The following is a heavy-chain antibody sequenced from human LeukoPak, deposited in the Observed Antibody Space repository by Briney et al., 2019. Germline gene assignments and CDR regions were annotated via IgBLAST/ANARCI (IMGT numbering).Heavy chain of an antibody. Sequence: QSGGSLRLSCAASGFTFSSYSMTWVRQAPGKGLEWVGRSRNKANRYTTEYAASVKGRFTTSRDDSNNSLYLQMSSLKTDDTAVYYCARAGDYYSTGDCWGQGTLVTVSS. D-gene: IGHD3-22*01. CDR3: ARAGDYYSTGDC. J-gene: IGHJ4*02. V-gene: IGHV3-72*01. CDR2: SRNKANRYTT. CDR1: GFTFSSYS.